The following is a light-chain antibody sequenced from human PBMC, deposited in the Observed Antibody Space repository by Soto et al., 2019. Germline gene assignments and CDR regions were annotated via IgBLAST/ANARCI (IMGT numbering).Light chain of an antibody. Sequence: QSVLTQPPSASGTPGQRVTISCSGSSSNIGSNTVNWYQHLPGTAPKLLIYTNNQRPSGVPDRFSGSKSGTSASLAISGLQSEDEAEYYCAAWDASLNGPVFGGGTKVTVL. V-gene: IGLV1-44*01. CDR1: SSNIGSNT. J-gene: IGLJ2*01. CDR2: TNN. CDR3: AAWDASLNGPV.